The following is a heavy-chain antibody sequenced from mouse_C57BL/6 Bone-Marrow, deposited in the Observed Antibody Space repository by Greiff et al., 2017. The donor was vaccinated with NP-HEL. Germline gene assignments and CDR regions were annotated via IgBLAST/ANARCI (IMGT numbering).Heavy chain of an antibody. CDR1: GFTFSDYY. Sequence: EVQVVESEGGLVQPGSSMKLSCTASGFTFSDYYMAWVRQVPEKGLEWVANINYDGSSTYYLDSLKSRFIISRDNAKNILYLQMSSLKSEDTATYYCARGYYDGYYYAMDYWGQGTSVTVSS. D-gene: IGHD2-3*01. CDR2: INYDGSST. V-gene: IGHV5-16*01. J-gene: IGHJ4*01. CDR3: ARGYYDGYYYAMDY.